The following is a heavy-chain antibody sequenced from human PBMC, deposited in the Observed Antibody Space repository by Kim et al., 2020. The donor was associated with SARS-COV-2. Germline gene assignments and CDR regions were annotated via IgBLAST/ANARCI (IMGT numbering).Heavy chain of an antibody. CDR3: AREYEPIAAAGRSDYGMDV. Sequence: KGRVPISRENSKNTLYLQMNNLRAEDTAVYYCAREYEPIAAAGRSDYGMDVWGQGTTVTVSS. D-gene: IGHD6-13*01. J-gene: IGHJ6*02. V-gene: IGHV3-30*07.